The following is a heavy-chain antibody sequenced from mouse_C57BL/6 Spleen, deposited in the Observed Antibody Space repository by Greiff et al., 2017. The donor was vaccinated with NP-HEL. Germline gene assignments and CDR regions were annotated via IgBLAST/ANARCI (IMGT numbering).Heavy chain of an antibody. CDR1: GYTFTDYE. V-gene: IGHV1-15*01. D-gene: IGHD2-14*01. J-gene: IGHJ2*01. CDR3: ARGVYRDY. CDR2: IDPETGGT. Sequence: QVQLQQSGAELVRPGASVTLSCKASGYTFTDYEMHWVKQTPVHGLEWIGAIDPETGGTAYNQKFKGKATLTVDQSSSTAYMQLNSLTSEDSAVYYCARGVYRDYWGQGTTLTVSS.